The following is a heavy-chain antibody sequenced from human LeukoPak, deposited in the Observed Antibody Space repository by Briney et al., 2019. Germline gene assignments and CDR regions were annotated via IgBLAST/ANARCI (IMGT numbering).Heavy chain of an antibody. CDR3: AKGKYSSGGVPDY. CDR2: ISGGGEST. V-gene: IGHV3-23*01. CDR1: GFTFSSYA. Sequence: GGSLRLSCAASGFTFSSYAMSWVRQAPGKGLEWVSSISGGGESTYYADSVKGRFTVSRDNSKNTLYLQINSLRGEDTAVYYCAKGKYSSGGVPDYWGQGTLVTVSP. J-gene: IGHJ4*02. D-gene: IGHD6-19*01.